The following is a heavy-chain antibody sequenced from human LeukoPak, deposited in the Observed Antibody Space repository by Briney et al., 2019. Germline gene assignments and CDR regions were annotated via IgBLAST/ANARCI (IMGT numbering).Heavy chain of an antibody. CDR3: ARTVSGDYYGMDV. J-gene: IGHJ6*02. V-gene: IGHV4-59*08. CDR2: TSYSGST. CDR1: GGSISNSY. Sequence: SETLSLTCTVSGGSISNSYWSWVRQPPGKGLEWIGYTSYSGSTNYNPSLKSRVTMSVDTSTDKFSLRLISVTAAHTAVYYCARTVSGDYYGMDVWGQGTTVTVSS. D-gene: IGHD1-26*01.